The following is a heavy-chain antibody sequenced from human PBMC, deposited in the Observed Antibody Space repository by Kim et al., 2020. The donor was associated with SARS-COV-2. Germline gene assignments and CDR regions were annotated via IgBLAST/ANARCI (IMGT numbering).Heavy chain of an antibody. CDR2: IYTSGST. J-gene: IGHJ3*02. V-gene: IGHV4-4*07. CDR3: ARVITTHQYYYDSSGEDAFDI. Sequence: SETLSLTCTVSGGSISSYYWSWIRQPAGKGLEWIGRIYTSGSTNYNPSLKSRVTMSVDTSKNQFSLKLSSVTAADTAVYYCARVITTHQYYYDSSGEDAFDICGQGTMVTVSS. CDR1: GGSISSYY. D-gene: IGHD3-22*01.